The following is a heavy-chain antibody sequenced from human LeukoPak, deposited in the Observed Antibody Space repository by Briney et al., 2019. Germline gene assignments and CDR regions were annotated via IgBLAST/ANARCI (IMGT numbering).Heavy chain of an antibody. V-gene: IGHV3-30*02. D-gene: IGHD2-21*02. Sequence: GGSLRLSCAASGFTFSTCGMHWIRQAPGKGLEWVAFIRYDGTNKQYLDSVKARFTISRDNSNNMLYLQMNSLRPEDTGVYYCAKDRAFGDYFESWGQGTLVTVSS. CDR2: IRYDGTNK. J-gene: IGHJ5*01. CDR3: AKDRAFGDYFES. CDR1: GFTFSTCG.